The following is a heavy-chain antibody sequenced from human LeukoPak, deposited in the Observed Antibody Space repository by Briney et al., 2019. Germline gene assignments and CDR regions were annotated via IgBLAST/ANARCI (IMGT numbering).Heavy chain of an antibody. V-gene: IGHV4-38-2*02. CDR1: GYSISSGYY. CDR3: ARGGYDSSGYYIPDDY. Sequence: PSETLSLTCTVSGYSISSGYYWGWIRQPPGKGLEWIGSIYHSGSTYYNPSLKSRVTISVDTSKYQFSLKLSSVTAADTAVYYCARGGYDSSGYYIPDDYWGQGTLVTVSS. D-gene: IGHD3-22*01. J-gene: IGHJ4*02. CDR2: IYHSGST.